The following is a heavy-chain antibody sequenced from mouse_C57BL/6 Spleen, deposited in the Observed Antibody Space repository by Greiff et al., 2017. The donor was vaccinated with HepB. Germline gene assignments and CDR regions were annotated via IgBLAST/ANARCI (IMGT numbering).Heavy chain of an antibody. J-gene: IGHJ1*03. D-gene: IGHD3-3*01. V-gene: IGHV1-19*01. CDR1: GYTFTDYY. CDR3: ARRGKLPYFDV. CDR2: INPYNGGT. Sequence: EVQRVESGPVLVKPGASVKMSCKASGYTFTDYYMNWVKQSHGKSLEWIGVINPYNGGTSYNQKFKGKATLTVDKSSSTAYMELNSLTSEDSAVYYCARRGKLPYFDVWGTGTTVTVSS.